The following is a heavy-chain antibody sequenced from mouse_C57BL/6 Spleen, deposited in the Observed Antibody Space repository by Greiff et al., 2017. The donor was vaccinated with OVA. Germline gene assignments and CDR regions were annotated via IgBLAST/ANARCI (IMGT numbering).Heavy chain of an antibody. Sequence: EVQLVVSEGGLVQPGSSMKLSCTASGFTFSDYYMAWVRQVPEKGLEWVANINYDGSSTYYLDSLKSRFIISRDNAKNILYLQMSSLKSEDTATYYCARERYYFDYWGQGTTLTVSS. CDR1: GFTFSDYY. J-gene: IGHJ2*01. CDR3: ARERYYFDY. CDR2: INYDGSST. V-gene: IGHV5-16*01.